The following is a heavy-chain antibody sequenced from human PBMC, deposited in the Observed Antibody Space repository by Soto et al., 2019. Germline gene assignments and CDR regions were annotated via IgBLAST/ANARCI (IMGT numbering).Heavy chain of an antibody. V-gene: IGHV3-23*01. CDR2: ISGSGCSK. CDR1: GFTFSTYA. D-gene: IGHD1-26*01. Sequence: EVQLLESGGGLVQPGGSLRLSCAASGFTFSTYAMSWVRQAPGKGLEWVSAISGSGCSKYYADSVKGRFTISRDNSKNTLYLQMNSLRAEDTAVDYCAKQVGIPYFDYWGQGTLVTVSS. J-gene: IGHJ4*02. CDR3: AKQVGIPYFDY.